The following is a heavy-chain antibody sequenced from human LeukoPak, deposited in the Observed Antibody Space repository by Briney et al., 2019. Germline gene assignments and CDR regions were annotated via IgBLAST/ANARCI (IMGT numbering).Heavy chain of an antibody. D-gene: IGHD6-19*01. CDR2: IYYSGST. J-gene: IGHJ4*02. Sequence: ASETLSLTCTVSGGSISSGDYYWSWIRQPPGKGLEWIGYIYYSGSTYYNPSLKSRVTISVDTSKNQFSLKLSSVTAADTAVYYCARDPIAVAGNYYFDYWGQGTLVTVSS. CDR3: ARDPIAVAGNYYFDY. V-gene: IGHV4-30-4*01. CDR1: GGSISSGDYY.